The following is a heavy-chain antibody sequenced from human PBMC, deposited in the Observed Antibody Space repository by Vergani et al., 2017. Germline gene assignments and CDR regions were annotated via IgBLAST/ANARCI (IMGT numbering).Heavy chain of an antibody. CDR3: ARHTSSGRTKDLRWFDP. CDR2: IYPGDSDT. Sequence: EVQLVQSGAEVKKPGESLKISCKGSGYSFTSYWIGWVRQMPGKGLEWMGIIYPGDSDTRYSPSFQGQVTISADKSISTAYLQWSSLKASDTAMYYCARHTSSGRTKDLRWFDPWGQEPWSPSPQ. J-gene: IGHJ5*02. V-gene: IGHV5-51*01. D-gene: IGHD3-22*01. CDR1: GYSFTSYW.